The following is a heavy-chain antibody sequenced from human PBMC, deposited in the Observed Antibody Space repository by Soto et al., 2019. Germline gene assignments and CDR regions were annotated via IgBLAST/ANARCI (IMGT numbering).Heavy chain of an antibody. D-gene: IGHD2-21*02. CDR3: ARDGRNTRTADY. V-gene: IGHV1-18*01. CDR1: GYACINYA. Sequence: QVQRVPSGAEVKKPWTSVKVACKASGYACINYAVTWVRQAPGVGLEWLGWISPSNDNSYSAQKFKGRVTMSAETSSNPAYMELRPLTADDTAVYYCARDGRNTRTADYWGQGTLVTVSS. J-gene: IGHJ4*02. CDR2: ISPSNDNS.